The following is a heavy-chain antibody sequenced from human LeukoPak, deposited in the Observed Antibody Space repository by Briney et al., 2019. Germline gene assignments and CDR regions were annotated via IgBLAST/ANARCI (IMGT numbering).Heavy chain of an antibody. J-gene: IGHJ4*02. CDR3: ARGSLRYFDR. Sequence: PGGSLRLSCATSGFTVSSNYMSWVRQAPGKGLEWVSVIYTGGSTYYADSVKGRFTISRDNSKNTLYLQMNSLRAEDTAVYYCARGSLRYFDRWGQGTLVTVSS. V-gene: IGHV3-66*01. CDR2: IYTGGST. D-gene: IGHD3-9*01. CDR1: GFTVSSNY.